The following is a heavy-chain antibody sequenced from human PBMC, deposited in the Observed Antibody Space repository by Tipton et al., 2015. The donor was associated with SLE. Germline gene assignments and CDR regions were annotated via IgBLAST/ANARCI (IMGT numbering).Heavy chain of an antibody. D-gene: IGHD6-13*01. V-gene: IGHV4-61*02. CDR1: GDSIGGGKHY. CDR2: VYKDGDT. CDR3: ARDQQLVQGWFDP. J-gene: IGHJ5*02. Sequence: LRLSCTVSGDSIGGGKHYWSWVRQPAGQGLEWIGRVYKDGDTNYNPSLKSRVTISVDTSKNQFSLKLSSVTAADTAVYYCARDQQLVQGWFDPWGQGTLVTVSS.